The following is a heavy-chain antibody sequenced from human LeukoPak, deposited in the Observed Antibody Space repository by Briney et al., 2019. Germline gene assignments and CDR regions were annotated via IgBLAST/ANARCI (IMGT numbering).Heavy chain of an antibody. V-gene: IGHV4-34*01. D-gene: IGHD1-26*01. Sequence: MSSEALSLTCAVYGGSFSGYYWSWIRQPPGKGLEWIGEINHSGSTNYNPSLKSRVTISVDTSKNQFSLKLSSVTAADTAVYYCAGSSGLRDYWGQGTLVTVSS. CDR2: INHSGST. CDR1: GGSFSGYY. J-gene: IGHJ4*02. CDR3: AGSSGLRDY.